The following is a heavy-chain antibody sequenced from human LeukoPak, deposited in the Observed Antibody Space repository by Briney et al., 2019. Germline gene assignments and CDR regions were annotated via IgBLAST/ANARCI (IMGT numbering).Heavy chain of an antibody. Sequence: GGSLRLSCAASGFTFSSYAMSWVRQAPGKGLEWVSGISGSGGSTYYAVSVKGRFTISRDNSKNTLYLQMNSLKVEDTAVYYCALTPRVYWGQGTLVTVSS. J-gene: IGHJ4*02. CDR2: ISGSGGST. CDR3: ALTPRVY. V-gene: IGHV3-23*01. CDR1: GFTFSSYA.